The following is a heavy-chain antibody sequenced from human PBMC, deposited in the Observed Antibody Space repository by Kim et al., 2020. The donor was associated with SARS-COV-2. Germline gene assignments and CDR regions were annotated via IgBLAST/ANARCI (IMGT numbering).Heavy chain of an antibody. CDR3: ARGSGWAFDY. CDR2: DNT. J-gene: IGHJ4*02. V-gene: IGHV1-3*01. D-gene: IGHD6-19*01. Sequence: DNTKYSQKLQGRVTITRDTSASTAYMELTSLRSEDTAIYYCARGSGWAFDYWGQGTLVTVAS.